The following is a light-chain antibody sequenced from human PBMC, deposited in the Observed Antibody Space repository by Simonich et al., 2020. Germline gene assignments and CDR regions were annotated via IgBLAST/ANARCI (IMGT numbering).Light chain of an antibody. CDR3: QQYYSTPPLT. Sequence: DIVMTQSPDSLAVSLGERATINCKSSQSVLYSSNNKNYLAWYQQKPGQPPKLLIYWAATRESGGPDRVSGSGSGTDFTLTISSLQAEDVAVYYCQQYYSTPPLTFGGGTKVEIK. CDR1: QSVLYSSNNKNY. V-gene: IGKV4-1*01. CDR2: WAA. J-gene: IGKJ4*01.